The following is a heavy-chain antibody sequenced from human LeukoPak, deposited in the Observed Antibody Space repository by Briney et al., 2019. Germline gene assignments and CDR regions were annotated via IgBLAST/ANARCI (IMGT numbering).Heavy chain of an antibody. CDR3: ARGIRDGYSYAYAY. CDR2: INHSGST. Sequence: SETLSLTCAVYGGSFSGYYWSWIRQPPGKGLEWIGEINHSGSTNYNPSLKSRVTISVDTSKNQLSLNLSSVTAAYTAVYYCARGIRDGYSYAYAYWGQGTLVTVSS. J-gene: IGHJ4*02. CDR1: GGSFSGYY. V-gene: IGHV4-34*01. D-gene: IGHD5-18*01.